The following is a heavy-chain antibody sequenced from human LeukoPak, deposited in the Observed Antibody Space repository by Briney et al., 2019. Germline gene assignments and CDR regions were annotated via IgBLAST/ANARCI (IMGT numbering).Heavy chain of an antibody. CDR2: ISGSGATR. J-gene: IGHJ5*02. Sequence: GGSLRLSCVASGFTFSNYAMSWVRQAPGKGLEWVSGISGSGATRYYADSVKGRFTISRGNPKNTLYLQMNSLRAEDTAVYYCATDDKKTISECNWFDPWGQGTLVTVSS. V-gene: IGHV3-23*01. D-gene: IGHD1-1*01. CDR1: GFTFSNYA. CDR3: ATDDKKTISECNWFDP.